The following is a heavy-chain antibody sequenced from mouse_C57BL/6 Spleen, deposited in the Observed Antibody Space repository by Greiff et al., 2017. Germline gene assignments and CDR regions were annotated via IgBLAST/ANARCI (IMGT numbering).Heavy chain of an antibody. V-gene: IGHV1-26*01. CDR3: ARGGDWFAY. CDR1: GYTFTDYY. CDR2: INPNNGGT. J-gene: IGHJ3*01. Sequence: EVQLQRSGPELVKPGASVKISCKASGYTFTDYYMNWVKQSHGKSLEWIGDINPNNGGTSYNQKFKGKATLTVDKSSSTAYMELRSLTSEDSAVYYCARGGDWFAYWGQGTLVTVSA.